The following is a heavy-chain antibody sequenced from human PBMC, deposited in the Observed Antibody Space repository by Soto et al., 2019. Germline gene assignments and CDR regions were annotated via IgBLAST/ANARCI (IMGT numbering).Heavy chain of an antibody. Sequence: QVQLVQSGAEVKKPGASVKVSCKASGYTFTSYGISWVRQAPGQGLEWMGWISAYNGNTNYAQKLQGRVTMTTDTSTSTADLELRSLRSDDTAVYYCARVGLGSAFYHYGMDVWGQGTTVTVSS. D-gene: IGHD2-15*01. J-gene: IGHJ6*02. V-gene: IGHV1-18*01. CDR2: ISAYNGNT. CDR3: ARVGLGSAFYHYGMDV. CDR1: GYTFTSYG.